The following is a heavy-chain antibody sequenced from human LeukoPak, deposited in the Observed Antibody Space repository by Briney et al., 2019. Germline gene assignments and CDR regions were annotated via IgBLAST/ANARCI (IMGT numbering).Heavy chain of an antibody. J-gene: IGHJ4*02. CDR2: ISWNSGSI. V-gene: IGHV3-9*01. Sequence: GGSLRLSCAASGFTFDDYAMHWVRQAPGKGLEWVSGISWNSGSIGYADSVKGRFTISRDNAKNSQYLQMNSLRAEDTALYYCAKDTAVFGDYFVGDYWGQGTLVTVSS. CDR1: GFTFDDYA. D-gene: IGHD4-17*01. CDR3: AKDTAVFGDYFVGDY.